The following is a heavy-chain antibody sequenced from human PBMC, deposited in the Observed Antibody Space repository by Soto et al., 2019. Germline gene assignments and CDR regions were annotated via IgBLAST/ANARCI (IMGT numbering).Heavy chain of an antibody. CDR3: ATIPRGENPGYFQH. V-gene: IGHV4-39*01. CDR2: TYYTGST. CDR1: GGSIRSSSYY. D-gene: IGHD3-10*01. J-gene: IGHJ1*01. Sequence: SETLSLTCTVSGGSIRSSSYYWGWLRQPPGKGLEWIGTTYYTGSTYYNPSLKSRVTLSVDTSKNQFSLKLSSVTATDTAVYYCATIPRGENPGYFQHWGQGTLVTVSS.